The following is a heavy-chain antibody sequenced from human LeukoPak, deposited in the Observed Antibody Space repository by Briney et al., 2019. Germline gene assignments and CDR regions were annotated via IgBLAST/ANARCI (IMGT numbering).Heavy chain of an antibody. V-gene: IGHV4-4*07. CDR1: GGSIISYY. J-gene: IGHJ4*02. CDR3: AREGISDGVYYFDY. Sequence: SETQSLTCTVSGGSIISYYWSWIRQPAGKGLEWIGRIYTSGSTNYNPSLKSRVTMSVDTSKNQFSLKLSSLTAADTAVYYCAREGISDGVYYFDYWGQGTLVTVSS. CDR2: IYTSGST. D-gene: IGHD2-21*02.